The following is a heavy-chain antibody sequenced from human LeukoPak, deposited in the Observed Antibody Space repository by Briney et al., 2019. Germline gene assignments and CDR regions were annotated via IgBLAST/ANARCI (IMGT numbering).Heavy chain of an antibody. CDR1: GFTFSSYG. V-gene: IGHV3-33*01. D-gene: IGHD2-2*01. Sequence: GRSLRLSCAASGFTFSSYGMHWVRQAPGKGLEWVAVIWYDGSNKYYADSVKGRFTISRDNSKNTLYLQMNSLRAEDTAVYYCARGVDDQLLGGEWFDPWGQGTLVTVSS. CDR2: IWYDGSNK. CDR3: ARGVDDQLLGGEWFDP. J-gene: IGHJ5*02.